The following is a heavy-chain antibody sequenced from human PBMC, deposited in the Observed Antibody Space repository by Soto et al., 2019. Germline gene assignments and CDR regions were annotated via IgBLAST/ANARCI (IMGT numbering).Heavy chain of an antibody. V-gene: IGHV3-33*01. Sequence: GGSLRLSCAASGFTFSSYGMHWVRQAPGKGLEWVAVIWYDGSNKYYADSVKGRFTISRDNSKNTLYLQMNSLRAEDTAVYYCARRYCSSTSCPYGMDVWGQGTTVTVSS. J-gene: IGHJ6*02. CDR3: ARRYCSSTSCPYGMDV. CDR2: IWYDGSNK. D-gene: IGHD2-2*01. CDR1: GFTFSSYG.